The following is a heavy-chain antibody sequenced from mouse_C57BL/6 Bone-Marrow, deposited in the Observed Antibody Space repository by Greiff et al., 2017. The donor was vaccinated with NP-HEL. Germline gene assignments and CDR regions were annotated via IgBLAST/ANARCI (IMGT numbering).Heavy chain of an antibody. CDR3: ARRSFAY. J-gene: IGHJ3*01. CDR2: IYPRSGNT. Sequence: VQVVESGAELARPGASVKLSCKASGYTFTSYGISWVKQRTGQGLEWIGEIYPRSGNTYYNEKFKGKATLTADKSSSTAYMELRSLTSEDSAVYFCARRSFAYWGQGTLVTVSA. CDR1: GYTFTSYG. V-gene: IGHV1-81*01.